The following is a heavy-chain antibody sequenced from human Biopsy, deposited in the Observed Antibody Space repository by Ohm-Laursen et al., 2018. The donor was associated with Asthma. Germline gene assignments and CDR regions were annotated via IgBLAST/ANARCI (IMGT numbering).Heavy chain of an antibody. V-gene: IGHV1-24*01. D-gene: IGHD4-17*01. CDR3: ASDFPKDYVRYNFQF. CDR1: GYSLTDLS. J-gene: IGHJ4*02. CDR2: HDHEEGGT. Sequence: SVTVSCKISGYSLTDLSMHWVRQAPGQGLGWMGGHDHEEGGTVNARRFQGRVTMTEDTSTDTAYMELSSLSSDDTAVYYCASDFPKDYVRYNFQFWGQGTLVTVSS.